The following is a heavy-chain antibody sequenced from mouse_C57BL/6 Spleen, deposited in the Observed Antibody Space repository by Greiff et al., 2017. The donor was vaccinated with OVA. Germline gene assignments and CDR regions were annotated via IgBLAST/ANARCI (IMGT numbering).Heavy chain of an antibody. V-gene: IGHV5-9-1*02. CDR2: ISSGGDYI. J-gene: IGHJ3*01. CDR1: GFTFSSYA. Sequence: EVKLMESGEGLVKPGGSLKLSCAASGFTFSSYAMSWVRQTPEKRLEWVAYISSGGDYIYYADTVKGRFTISRDNARNTLYLQMSSLKSEDTAMYYCTRVGLEGYYAWFAYWGQGTLVTVSA. D-gene: IGHD2-3*01. CDR3: TRVGLEGYYAWFAY.